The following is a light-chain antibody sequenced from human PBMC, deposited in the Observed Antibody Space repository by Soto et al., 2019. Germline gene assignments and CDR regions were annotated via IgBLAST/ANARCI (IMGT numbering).Light chain of an antibody. V-gene: IGKV1-39*01. J-gene: IGKJ1*01. CDR3: QHSYSTPLT. CDR1: QSISSY. CDR2: AAS. Sequence: DIQMTQSPSSLSASVGDRVTITCRASQSISSYLNWYQQKPGKAPKLLIYAASILQSGVPSRFSGSGSGTDFTLTISSLQPEDFATYYCQHSYSTPLTFGQGNKVEIK.